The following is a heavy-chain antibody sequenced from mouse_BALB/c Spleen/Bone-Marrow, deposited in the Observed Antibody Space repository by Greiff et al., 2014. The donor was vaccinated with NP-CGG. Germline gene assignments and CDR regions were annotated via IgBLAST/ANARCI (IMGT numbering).Heavy chain of an antibody. V-gene: IGHV2-6*02. Sequence: VKVEESGPGLVAPSQSLSITCTVSGFSLTTYGVHWVRQPPGKGLEWLVVIWSDGSTTYNSALKSRLSISKDNSKSQVFLKMNSLQTDDTAMYYCARNPYGNYAMDYWGQGTSVTVSS. D-gene: IGHD2-10*02. CDR2: IWSDGST. CDR3: ARNPYGNYAMDY. J-gene: IGHJ4*01. CDR1: GFSLTTYG.